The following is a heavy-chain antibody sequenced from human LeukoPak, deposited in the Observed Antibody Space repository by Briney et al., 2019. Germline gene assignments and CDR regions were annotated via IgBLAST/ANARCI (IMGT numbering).Heavy chain of an antibody. CDR3: AIAPYYYGSGRNAKSYHHAFDI. D-gene: IGHD3-10*01. J-gene: IGHJ3*02. CDR1: GFTFSSYA. CDR2: ISGSGGST. V-gene: IGHV3-23*01. Sequence: PGGSLRLSCAASGFTFSSYAMSWVRQAPGKGLEWVSAISGSGGSTYYADSVKGRFTISRDNSKNTLYVQMNSLRAEDTAVYYCAIAPYYYGSGRNAKSYHHAFDIWGQGTMVTVSS.